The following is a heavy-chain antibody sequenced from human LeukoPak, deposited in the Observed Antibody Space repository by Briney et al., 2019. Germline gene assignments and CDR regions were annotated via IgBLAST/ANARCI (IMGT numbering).Heavy chain of an antibody. CDR2: ISSSGSTI. Sequence: HPSETLSLTCNVSGYSISSGYFWGWVRQAPGKGLEWVSYISSSGSTIYYADSVKGRFTISRDNSKNTLYLQMNSLRAEDTAVYYCAKVPFYYGSGRLNYFDYWGQGTLVTVSS. CDR1: GYSISSGYF. V-gene: IGHV3-23*01. D-gene: IGHD3-10*01. J-gene: IGHJ4*02. CDR3: AKVPFYYGSGRLNYFDY.